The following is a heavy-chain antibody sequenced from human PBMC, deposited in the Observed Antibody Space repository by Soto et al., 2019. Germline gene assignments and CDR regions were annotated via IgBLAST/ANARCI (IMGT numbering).Heavy chain of an antibody. V-gene: IGHV5-10-1*01. J-gene: IGHJ6*02. CDR2: IDPSDSYT. D-gene: IGHD3-10*01. Sequence: GESLKISCKGSGYGFTSYWISWVRQMPGKGLEWMERIDPSDSYTNYSPSFQGHVTISADKSISTAYLQWSSLKASDTAMYYCARDYGSGSYYLHYYYGMDVWGQGTTVTVSS. CDR3: ARDYGSGSYYLHYYYGMDV. CDR1: GYGFTSYW.